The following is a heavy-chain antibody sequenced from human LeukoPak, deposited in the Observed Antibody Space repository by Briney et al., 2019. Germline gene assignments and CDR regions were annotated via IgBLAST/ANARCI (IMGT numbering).Heavy chain of an antibody. CDR3: AKMAGYNSRFDY. D-gene: IGHD6-13*01. Sequence: PGGSLRLSCAASGFTFSSYAMSWGRQAPGKGLEWVSAISGSGGSTYYADSVEGRFTISRDNSKNTLYLQLNSLTVEDTATYYCAKMAGYNSRFDYWGQGTLVTVAS. J-gene: IGHJ4*02. CDR2: ISGSGGST. CDR1: GFTFSSYA. V-gene: IGHV3-23*01.